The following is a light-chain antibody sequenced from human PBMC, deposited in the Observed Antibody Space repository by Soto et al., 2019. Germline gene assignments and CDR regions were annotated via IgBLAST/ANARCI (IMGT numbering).Light chain of an antibody. J-gene: IGLJ1*01. CDR1: SSDVGSRNL. CDR3: CSHAGSRTYV. CDR2: EAS. Sequence: QSVLTQPASVSGSRGQSITISCTGTSSDVGSRNLVSWYQQYPGKAPKLIIFEASNRPSGVSNRLSGSKSGSTASLTISGLQAEDEADYYCCSHAGSRTYVFGSGTKVTVL. V-gene: IGLV2-23*01.